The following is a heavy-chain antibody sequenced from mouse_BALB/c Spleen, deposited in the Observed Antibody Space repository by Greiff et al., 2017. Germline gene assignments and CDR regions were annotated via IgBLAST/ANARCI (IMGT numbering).Heavy chain of an antibody. CDR2: ISSGGSYT. J-gene: IGHJ3*01. CDR1: GFTFSSYA. Sequence: EVQLVESGGGLVKPGGSLKLSCAASGFTFSSYAMSWVRQTPEKRLEWVATISSGGSYTYYPDSVKGRFTISRDNAKNTLYLQMSSLRSEDTAMYYCARQESFITTATGGFAYWGQGTLVTVSA. D-gene: IGHD1-2*01. V-gene: IGHV5-9-3*01. CDR3: ARQESFITTATGGFAY.